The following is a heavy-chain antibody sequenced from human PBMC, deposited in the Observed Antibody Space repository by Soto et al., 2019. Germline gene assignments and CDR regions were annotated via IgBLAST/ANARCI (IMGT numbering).Heavy chain of an antibody. Sequence: PSDPLSLTGAVSVAAISSDVFCRNWIGHPQGKGLGWIGYIYYTGGTSYNPSLQIRVTISVDTSKNQFSLKLNSVTAADTAVYYCAINKRAATNFDTWGQ. CDR3: AINKRAATNFDT. D-gene: IGHD3-10*01. J-gene: IGHJ4*02. V-gene: IGHV4-30-2*01. CDR2: IYYTGGT. CDR1: VAAISSDVFC.